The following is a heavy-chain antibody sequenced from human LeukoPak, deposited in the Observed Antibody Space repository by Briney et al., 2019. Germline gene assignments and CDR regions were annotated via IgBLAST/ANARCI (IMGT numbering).Heavy chain of an antibody. J-gene: IGHJ4*02. CDR3: AKLPDNYYDTSGYSFDY. D-gene: IGHD3-22*01. Sequence: GGSLRLSCAASGFTFDYYAMHWVREPPGKGLEWVSGISWNSGTIGYADSVKGRFTISRDNAKNSLYLQMNSLRAEDTALYYCAKLPDNYYDTSGYSFDYWGQGTLVTVSS. CDR1: GFTFDYYA. CDR2: ISWNSGTI. V-gene: IGHV3-9*01.